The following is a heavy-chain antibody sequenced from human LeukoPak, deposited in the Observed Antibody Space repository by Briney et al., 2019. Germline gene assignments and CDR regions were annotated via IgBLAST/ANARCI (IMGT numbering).Heavy chain of an antibody. CDR3: ARGESGMNDYGDYSYMDV. J-gene: IGHJ6*03. CDR1: GGSISSYY. Sequence: SETLSLTCTVSGGSISSYYWSWIRQPPGKGLEWIGYIYYSGSTNYNPSLKSRVTMSVDTSKNQFSLKLSSVTAADTAVYYCARGESGMNDYGDYSYMDVWGKGTTVTVSS. CDR2: IYYSGST. V-gene: IGHV4-59*08. D-gene: IGHD4-17*01.